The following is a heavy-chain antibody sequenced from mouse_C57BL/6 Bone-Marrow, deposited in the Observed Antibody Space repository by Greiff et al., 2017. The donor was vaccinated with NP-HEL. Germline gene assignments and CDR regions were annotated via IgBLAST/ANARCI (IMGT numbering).Heavy chain of an antibody. CDR1: GYTFTSYW. V-gene: IGHV1-55*01. Sequence: QVQLQQPGAELVKPGASVKMSCKASGYTFTSYWITWVKQSPGQGLEWIGDIFPGSGSINYIEKFKSKATLTVDTSSSTAYMQLSSLTSEDSAVYYGARCNYGSSSYAMDYWGQGTSVTGSS. CDR2: IFPGSGSI. J-gene: IGHJ4*01. D-gene: IGHD1-1*01. CDR3: ARCNYGSSSYAMDY.